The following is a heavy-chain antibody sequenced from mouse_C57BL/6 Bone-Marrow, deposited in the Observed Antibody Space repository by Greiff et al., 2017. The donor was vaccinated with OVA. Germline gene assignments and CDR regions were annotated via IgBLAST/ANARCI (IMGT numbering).Heavy chain of an antibody. Sequence: QVHVKQSGAELVRPGTSVKVSCKASGYAFTNYLIEWVKQRPGQGLEWIGVINPGSGGTNYNEKFKGKATLTADKSSSTAYMQLSSLTSEDSAVYFCAREDGYYAWFAYWGQGTLVTVSA. CDR3: AREDGYYAWFAY. CDR2: INPGSGGT. V-gene: IGHV1-54*01. D-gene: IGHD2-3*01. J-gene: IGHJ3*01. CDR1: GYAFTNYL.